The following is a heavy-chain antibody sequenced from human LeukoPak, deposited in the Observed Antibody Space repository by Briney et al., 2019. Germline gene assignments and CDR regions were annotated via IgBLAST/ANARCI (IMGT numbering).Heavy chain of an antibody. D-gene: IGHD6-13*01. CDR3: ARVGVLSSSWLLY. V-gene: IGHV3-48*03. CDR2: ISSRGSTI. CDR1: GFTFSSYE. J-gene: IGHJ4*02. Sequence: GGSLRLSCAASGFTFSSYEMNWVRQAPGKGLEWVSSISSRGSTIYYAESVKGRFTISRDNAKNSLYLQMNSLRAEDTAVYYCARVGVLSSSWLLYWGQGTLVTVSS.